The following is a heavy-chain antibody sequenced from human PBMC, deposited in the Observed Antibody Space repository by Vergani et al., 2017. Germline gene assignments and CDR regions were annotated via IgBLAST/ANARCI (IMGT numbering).Heavy chain of an antibody. D-gene: IGHD1-1*01. CDR2: IGVDGDR. V-gene: IGHV3-13*01. CDR1: GFTFSSTD. J-gene: IGHJ6*04. CDR3: AKEFCGTGNCYGWNHLEV. Sequence: VQLVESGGGLVQPGGSLRLSCTVSGFTFSSTDFHWVRQTAGKGLEWVSSIGVDGDRYYSDSVKGRFTISRDNGQSYLYLDMDNLRVEDTAVYFCAKEFCGTGNCYGWNHLEVWGEGTSVTVSS.